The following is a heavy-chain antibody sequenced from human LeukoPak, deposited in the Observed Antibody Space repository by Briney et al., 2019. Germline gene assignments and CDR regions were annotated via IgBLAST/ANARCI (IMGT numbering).Heavy chain of an antibody. CDR1: GFTFSDYY. CDR2: ISSSGSTI. Sequence: PGGSLRLSCAASGFTFSDYYMSWIRQAPGKGLEWVSYISSSGSTIYYADSVKGRFTISRDNAKNSLYLQMNSLRAEDTAVYYCARDRHYYGSGSYYRGYYFDYWGQGTPVTVSS. CDR3: ARDRHYYGSGSYYRGYYFDY. D-gene: IGHD3-10*01. V-gene: IGHV3-11*01. J-gene: IGHJ4*02.